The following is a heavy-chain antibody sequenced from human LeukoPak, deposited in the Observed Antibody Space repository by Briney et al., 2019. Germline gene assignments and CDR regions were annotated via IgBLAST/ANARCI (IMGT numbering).Heavy chain of an antibody. V-gene: IGHV1-46*01. CDR3: ARSVSYYDFWSGYDY. CDR1: GYTFTSNY. CDR2: ISPSGGST. J-gene: IGHJ4*02. Sequence: ASVKVSCKAFGYTFTSNYMHWVRQAPGQGPEWMGVISPSGGSTTYAQKFQGRVTLTRDMSTSTDYLELSRLRPDDTAVYYCARSVSYYDFWSGYDYWGQGTLVTVSS. D-gene: IGHD3-3*01.